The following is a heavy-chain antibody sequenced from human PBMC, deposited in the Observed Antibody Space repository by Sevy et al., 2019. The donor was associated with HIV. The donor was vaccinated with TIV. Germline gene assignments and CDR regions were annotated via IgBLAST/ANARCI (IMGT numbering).Heavy chain of an antibody. J-gene: IGHJ4*02. D-gene: IGHD1-1*01. Sequence: GGSLRLSCAASALTFTRYAFHWVRQAPGKGPEWLGVISYEGSNIYYGPSVKGRFTISRDNTKNTLYLQMNDMRTEDTAVYDGAQDLHPPGPVRGTNFDYWGRGTLVTVSS. CDR2: ISYEGSNI. V-gene: IGHV3-30*18. CDR1: ALTFTRYA. CDR3: AQDLHPPGPVRGTNFDY.